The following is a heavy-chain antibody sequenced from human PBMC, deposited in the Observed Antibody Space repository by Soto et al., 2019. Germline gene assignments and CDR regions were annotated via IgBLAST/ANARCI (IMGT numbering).Heavy chain of an antibody. V-gene: IGHV6-1*01. D-gene: IGHD2-2*01. CDR3: ARGDIVVVSAATLTGTSHAFDI. Sequence: SQTLSLTCAISGDSVSSNSAAWNWIRQSPSRGLEWLGRTYYRSKWYNDYAVSVKSRITINPDTSKNQFSLQLNSVTPEDTAVYYCARGDIVVVSAATLTGTSHAFDIWGQGTMVTVSS. CDR2: TYYRSKWYN. J-gene: IGHJ3*02. CDR1: GDSVSSNSAA.